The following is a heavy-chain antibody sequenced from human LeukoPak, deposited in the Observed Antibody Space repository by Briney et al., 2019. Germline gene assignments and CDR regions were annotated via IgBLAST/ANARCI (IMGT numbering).Heavy chain of an antibody. Sequence: GGSLRLSCAASGFTFSSYGMHWVRQAPGKGLEWVSAISGSGGSTYYADSVKGRFTISRDNSKNTLYLQMNSLRAEDTAVYYCAKDRVAVAGINWFDPWGQGTLITVSS. D-gene: IGHD6-19*01. CDR2: ISGSGGST. J-gene: IGHJ5*02. CDR3: AKDRVAVAGINWFDP. V-gene: IGHV3-23*01. CDR1: GFTFSSYG.